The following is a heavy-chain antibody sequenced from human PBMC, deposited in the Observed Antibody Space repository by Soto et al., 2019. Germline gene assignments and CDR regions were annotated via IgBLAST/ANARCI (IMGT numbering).Heavy chain of an antibody. J-gene: IGHJ5*02. Sequence: GALRLSCAASGFTFSSYAMHWVRRAPGKGLEWVAVISYDGSNKYYADSVKGRFTISRDNSKNTLYLQMNSLRAEDTAVYYCARDGPYYDFWSGTNNWFDPWGQGTLVTVAS. V-gene: IGHV3-30-3*01. D-gene: IGHD3-3*01. CDR2: ISYDGSNK. CDR1: GFTFSSYA. CDR3: ARDGPYYDFWSGTNNWFDP.